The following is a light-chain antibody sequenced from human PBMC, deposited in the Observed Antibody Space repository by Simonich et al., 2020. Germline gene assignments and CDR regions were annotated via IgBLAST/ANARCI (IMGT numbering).Light chain of an antibody. Sequence: QSALTQPASVSGSPGQSITISCTGTNRDVGGYNYVSWYQHHPGKAPKLLIYDVSKRPSGVSNRFSGSKSGNTASLTISGLQAEDEADYYCSSYTSSSTWVFGGGTKLTVL. V-gene: IGLV2-14*03. CDR2: DVS. J-gene: IGLJ3*02. CDR1: NRDVGGYNY. CDR3: SSYTSSSTWV.